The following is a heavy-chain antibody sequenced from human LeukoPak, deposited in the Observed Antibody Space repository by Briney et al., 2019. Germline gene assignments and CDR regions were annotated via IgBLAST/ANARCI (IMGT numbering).Heavy chain of an antibody. CDR3: ARASGSSFLDY. D-gene: IGHD3-10*01. CDR1: GYTFTSYY. Sequence: ASVKVSCKASGYTFTSYYMHWVRQAPGQGLEWMGIINPSGGSTSYAQKLQGRVTMNRDTSTSTVYMELSSLRSEDTAVYYCARASGSSFLDYWGQGTLVTVSS. V-gene: IGHV1-46*01. CDR2: INPSGGST. J-gene: IGHJ4*02.